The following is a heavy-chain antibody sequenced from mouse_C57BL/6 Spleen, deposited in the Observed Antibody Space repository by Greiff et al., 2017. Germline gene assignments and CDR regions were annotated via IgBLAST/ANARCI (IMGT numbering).Heavy chain of an antibody. J-gene: IGHJ1*03. V-gene: IGHV1-9*01. CDR1: GYTFTGYW. Sequence: VQLQQSGAGLMKPGASVKLSCTATGYTFTGYWIEWVQQRPGHGLEWIGEILPGSGSTNYNEKFKGKATFTADTSTNTAYMQLSSLTTEDSAIYYCARIDERGYFDVWGKGTTVTVSS. CDR2: ILPGSGST. CDR3: ARIDERGYFDV. D-gene: IGHD2-3*01.